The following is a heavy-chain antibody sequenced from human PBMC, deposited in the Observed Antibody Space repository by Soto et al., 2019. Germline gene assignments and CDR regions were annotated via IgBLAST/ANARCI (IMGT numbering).Heavy chain of an antibody. CDR2: IGIGSSTK. CDR3: ARDQLYYNDISGRPLNAFDV. Sequence: PGGSLRLSCAASGFTFSSGGMHWVRQAPGKGLEWVSYIGIGSSTKYYADSVKGRFTISRDNAKNSLYLQMNSLRAEDTAVYYCARDQLYYNDISGRPLNAFDVWGQGTMVTVSS. J-gene: IGHJ3*01. CDR1: GFTFSSGG. D-gene: IGHD3-22*01. V-gene: IGHV3-48*01.